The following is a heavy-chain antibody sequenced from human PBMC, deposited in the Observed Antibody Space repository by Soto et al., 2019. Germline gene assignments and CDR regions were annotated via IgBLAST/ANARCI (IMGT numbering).Heavy chain of an antibody. D-gene: IGHD5-12*01. CDR3: ARVGDSGYDEHIDY. J-gene: IGHJ4*02. V-gene: IGHV4-31*03. CDR2: IYYSGST. CDR1: GGSISSGGYY. Sequence: SETLSLTCTVSGGSISSGGYYWSWIRQHPGKGLEWIGYIYYSGSTYYNPSLKSRVTISVDTSKNQFSLKLSSVTAAVTAVYYCARVGDSGYDEHIDYWGQGTLVTVSS.